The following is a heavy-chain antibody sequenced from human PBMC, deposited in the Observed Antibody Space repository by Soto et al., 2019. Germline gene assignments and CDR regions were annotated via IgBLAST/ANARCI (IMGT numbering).Heavy chain of an antibody. CDR2: IYPGDSDT. Sequence: PGEAVQSSYEGCGERVSSYWRGWVRQKNGKGLEWMGIIYPGDSDTRYSPSFQGQVTISADKSISTAYLQWSSLKASDTAMYYCARLSLLWFGEPHNYGMDVWGQGTTVTVSS. J-gene: IGHJ6*02. CDR3: ARLSLLWFGEPHNYGMDV. V-gene: IGHV5-51*01. D-gene: IGHD3-10*01. CDR1: GERVSSYW.